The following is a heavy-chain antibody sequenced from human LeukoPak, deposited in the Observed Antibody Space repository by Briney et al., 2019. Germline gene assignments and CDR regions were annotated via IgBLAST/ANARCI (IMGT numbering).Heavy chain of an antibody. CDR1: GFTFRNNW. D-gene: IGHD1-26*01. J-gene: IGHJ4*02. CDR2: IRPDASDT. V-gene: IGHV3-7*03. Sequence: GGSLRLSCAASGFTFRNNWMNWIRQAPGKGLEWVANIRPDASDTGYVDSVKGRFTISRDNAKNSVYLQMNSLRVVDTAVYYCTSISLGANEDYWGQGTRVTVSS. CDR3: TSISLGANEDY.